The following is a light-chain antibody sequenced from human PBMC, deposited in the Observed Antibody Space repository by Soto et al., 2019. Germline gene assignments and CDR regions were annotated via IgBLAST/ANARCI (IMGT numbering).Light chain of an antibody. CDR2: GAS. J-gene: IGKJ1*01. CDR1: ESVSSN. V-gene: IGKV3-20*01. CDR3: QHYSSQT. Sequence: IVLTQSPGTLSLSPWERATLSCRASESVSSNLAWYQQKPGQGPRLLIYGASTMATGIPARFSGSGSGTDFTLTISRLEPEDSAVYFCQHYSSQTFGQGTKVDIK.